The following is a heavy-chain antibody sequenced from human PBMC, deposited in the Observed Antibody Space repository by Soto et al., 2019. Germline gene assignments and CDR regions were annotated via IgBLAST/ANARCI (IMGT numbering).Heavy chain of an antibody. J-gene: IGHJ5*02. CDR1: GGSFSGYY. CDR3: ARGRSSYGPKSENWFDP. Sequence: SETLSLTCAVYGGSFSGYYWSWIRQPPGKGLEWIGEINHSGSTNYNPSLESRVTISVDTSKNQFSLKLSSVTAADTAVYYCARGRSSYGPKSENWFDPWGQGTLVTVSS. V-gene: IGHV4-34*01. D-gene: IGHD6-13*01. CDR2: INHSGST.